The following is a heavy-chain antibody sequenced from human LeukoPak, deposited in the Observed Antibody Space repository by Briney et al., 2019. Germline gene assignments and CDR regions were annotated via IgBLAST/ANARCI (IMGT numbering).Heavy chain of an antibody. J-gene: IGHJ4*02. CDR1: GGSFSGYY. V-gene: IGHV4-34*01. CDR2: INHSGSI. D-gene: IGHD2-2*01. Sequence: SETLSLTCAAYGGSFSGYYWSWIRQPPGKGLEWIGEINHSGSINYNPSLKSRVTISVDTSKNQFSLKLSSVTAADTAVYYCARVCSSTSCYFDYWGQGTLVTVSS. CDR3: ARVCSSTSCYFDY.